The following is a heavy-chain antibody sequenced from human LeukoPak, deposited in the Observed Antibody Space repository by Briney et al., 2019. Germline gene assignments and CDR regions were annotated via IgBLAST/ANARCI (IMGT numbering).Heavy chain of an antibody. D-gene: IGHD5-12*01. CDR2: IKQDGSEK. CDR1: GFTFGDYA. Sequence: GGSLRLSCTASGFTFGDYAMSWVRQAPGKGLEWVANIKQDGSEKYYVDSVKGRFTISRDNAKNSLYLQMDSLRAEDTAVYYCARKARGRFDYWGQGTLVTVSS. J-gene: IGHJ4*02. CDR3: ARKARGRFDY. V-gene: IGHV3-7*01.